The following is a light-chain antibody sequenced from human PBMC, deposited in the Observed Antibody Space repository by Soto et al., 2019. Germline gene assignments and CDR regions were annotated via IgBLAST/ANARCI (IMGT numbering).Light chain of an antibody. J-gene: IGLJ1*01. Sequence: QSALTQPASVFGSPGQSITISCTGPSSDVGGYNYVSWYQHHPGKAPKLLIYEVSNRPSGVSNRFSASKSANTASLTISGLQSEDEADYYCSSYTNSRKVFGTGTKVTVL. CDR2: EVS. V-gene: IGLV2-14*01. CDR1: SSDVGGYNY. CDR3: SSYTNSRKV.